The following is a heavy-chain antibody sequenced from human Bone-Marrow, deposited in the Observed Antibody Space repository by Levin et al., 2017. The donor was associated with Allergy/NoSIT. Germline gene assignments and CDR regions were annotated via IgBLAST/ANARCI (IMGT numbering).Heavy chain of an antibody. Sequence: GGSLRLSCVGSGVTFNEYAMNWVRQAPGKGLEWVSGISGSGDTTYYADSVEGRFIISRDNSLDTLYLHLNSLRAEDTAVYYCAKANGESVTTVIDWFDPWGQGTLVTVSS. V-gene: IGHV3-23*01. CDR3: AKANGESVTTVIDWFDP. CDR2: ISGSGDTT. CDR1: GVTFNEYA. J-gene: IGHJ5*02. D-gene: IGHD2-21*01.